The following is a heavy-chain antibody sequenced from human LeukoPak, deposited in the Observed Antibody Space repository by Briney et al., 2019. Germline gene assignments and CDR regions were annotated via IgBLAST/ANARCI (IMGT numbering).Heavy chain of an antibody. CDR1: GHTFTGYY. J-gene: IGHJ3*02. Sequence: ASVKVSCKASGHTFTGYYMHWVRQAPGQGLEWMGWINPNSGGTNYAQKFQGRVTMTRDTSISTAYMELSRLRSDDTAVYYCARVAYYYDSSGWEKAFDIWGQGTMVTVSS. CDR2: INPNSGGT. V-gene: IGHV1-2*02. D-gene: IGHD3-22*01. CDR3: ARVAYYYDSSGWEKAFDI.